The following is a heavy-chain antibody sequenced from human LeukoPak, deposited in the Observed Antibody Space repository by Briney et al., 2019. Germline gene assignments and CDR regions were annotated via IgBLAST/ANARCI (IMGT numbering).Heavy chain of an antibody. V-gene: IGHV4-34*01. D-gene: IGHD6-13*01. CDR3: AGLIAAAGPQNDAFDI. J-gene: IGHJ3*02. CDR1: GGSFSGYY. CDR2: INHSGST. Sequence: PSETLSLTCAVYGGSFSGYYWSWIRQPPGKGLEWIGEINHSGSTNYNPSLKSRVTISVDTSKNQFSLKLSSVTAADTAVYYCAGLIAAAGPQNDAFDIWGQGTMVTVSS.